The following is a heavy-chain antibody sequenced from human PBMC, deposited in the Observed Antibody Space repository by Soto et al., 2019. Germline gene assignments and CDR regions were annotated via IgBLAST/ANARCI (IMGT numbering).Heavy chain of an antibody. Sequence: GASVKVSCKASGYTFTGYYMHWVRQAPGQGLEWMGWINPNSGGTNYAQKFQGRVTMTRDTSISTAYMELSRLRSDDTAVYYCARDRSRYCSSTSCYIDVSYYYYYGMDVWGQGTTVTVSS. CDR2: INPNSGGT. J-gene: IGHJ6*02. CDR1: GYTFTGYY. V-gene: IGHV1-2*02. D-gene: IGHD2-2*02. CDR3: ARDRSRYCSSTSCYIDVSYYYYYGMDV.